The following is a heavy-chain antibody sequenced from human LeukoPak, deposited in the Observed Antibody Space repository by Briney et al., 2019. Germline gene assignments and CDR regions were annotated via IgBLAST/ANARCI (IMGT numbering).Heavy chain of an antibody. CDR3: AREGGAVVRFAVAY. CDR1: GYTFTGYY. D-gene: IGHD4-23*01. J-gene: IGHJ4*02. Sequence: ASVKVSCKASGYTFTGYYMHWVRQAPGQGLEWMGWINPNSGGTNYAQKFQGRVTMTRDTSISTAYMELSRLRSDDTAVYYCAREGGAVVRFAVAYWGQGTLVTVSS. CDR2: INPNSGGT. V-gene: IGHV1-2*02.